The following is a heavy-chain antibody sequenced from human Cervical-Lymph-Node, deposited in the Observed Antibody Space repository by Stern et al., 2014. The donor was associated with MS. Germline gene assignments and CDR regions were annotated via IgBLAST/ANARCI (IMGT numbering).Heavy chain of an antibody. CDR2: IVVGGGNT. J-gene: IGHJ3*02. Sequence: QMQLVQSGPEVKKPGTSVKVSCKASGFTFTSSAVQWVRQARGQRLEWVGWIVVGGGNTNYAQKFQERVTITRDMSTSTAYMELSSLRSEDTAVYYCAAINDYYDSSGYDAFDIWGQGTMVTVSS. CDR1: GFTFTSSA. D-gene: IGHD3-22*01. V-gene: IGHV1-58*01. CDR3: AAINDYYDSSGYDAFDI.